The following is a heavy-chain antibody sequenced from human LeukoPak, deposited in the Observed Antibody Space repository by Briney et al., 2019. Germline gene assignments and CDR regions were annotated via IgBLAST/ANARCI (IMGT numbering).Heavy chain of an antibody. Sequence: PGGSLRLSCAASGFTFSSNSMNWVRQAPGKGLEWVSYISSTGGTIYYADSMKGRFFISRDNVKNSLFLQMNSLRDDDTAMYYCARDPDVTVIREFNAFDMWGQGTMVTISS. CDR2: ISSTGGTI. CDR1: GFTFSSNS. V-gene: IGHV3-48*02. CDR3: ARDPDVTVIREFNAFDM. D-gene: IGHD3-10*01. J-gene: IGHJ3*02.